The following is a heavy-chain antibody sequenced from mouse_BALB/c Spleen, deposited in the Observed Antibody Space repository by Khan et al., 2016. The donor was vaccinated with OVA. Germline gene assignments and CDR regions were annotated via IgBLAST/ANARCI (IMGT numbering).Heavy chain of an antibody. CDR1: GFTFSTYA. CDR3: ARSPYGNFAY. V-gene: IGHV5-9-3*01. D-gene: IGHD2-1*01. Sequence: EVELVESGGGLVKPGGSLKLSCAASGFTFSTYAMSWIRQTPEKRLEWVATINSDGDYTYYPDSVTGRFTISRDNAKNTLYLQISGFSAWDTAMYYCARSPYGNFAYWGHGTLVTVSA. CDR2: INSDGDYT. J-gene: IGHJ3*01.